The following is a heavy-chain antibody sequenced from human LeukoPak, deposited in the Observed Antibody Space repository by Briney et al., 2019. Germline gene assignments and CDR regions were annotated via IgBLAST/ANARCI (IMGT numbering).Heavy chain of an antibody. CDR3: ARTNPQGYCSGGTCYGWFDP. V-gene: IGHV4-39*01. CDR1: GGSVTSSSYY. Sequence: SETLSLTCTVSGGSVTSSSYYWAWIRQPPGKGLEWIGSIYYGGSTYYSPSLKSRVTISVHTSKNQFSLKLSSVTAADTAVYFCARTNPQGYCSGGTCYGWFDPWGQGTLVTVSS. CDR2: IYYGGST. D-gene: IGHD2-15*01. J-gene: IGHJ5*02.